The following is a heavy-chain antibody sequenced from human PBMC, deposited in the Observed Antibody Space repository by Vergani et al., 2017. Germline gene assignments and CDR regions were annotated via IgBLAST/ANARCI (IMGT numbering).Heavy chain of an antibody. V-gene: IGHV1-2*02. Sequence: QVQLVQSGAEVKKPGASVKVSCKASGYTFSGPSMHWVRQSPTQGLEWLGWINPNSGGTKYSEKYEGRLALTRDPTITTFYMELTRLTFDDTATYYCARDTSDYSVDYWGQGTLVAVSS. CDR2: INPNSGGT. CDR3: ARDTSDYSVDY. CDR1: GYTFSGPS. D-gene: IGHD2-15*01. J-gene: IGHJ4*02.